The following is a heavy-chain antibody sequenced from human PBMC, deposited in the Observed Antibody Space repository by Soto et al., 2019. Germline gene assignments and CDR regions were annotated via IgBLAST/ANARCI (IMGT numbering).Heavy chain of an antibody. V-gene: IGHV3-23*01. J-gene: IGHJ3*01. D-gene: IGHD7-27*01. CDR2: IGGTDGDSDGVP. Sequence: VQLLESGGDLVQPGGSLRLFCVGSGFILNHYAISLVRQAPGKGLEWGLTIGGTDGDSDGVPWYEDSVKGRFTISRDSSANTLFLHMDNLRAEDSALYYCVKRGRNWGAFDFWGQGTTVVVSS. CDR1: GFILNHYA. CDR3: VKRGRNWGAFDF.